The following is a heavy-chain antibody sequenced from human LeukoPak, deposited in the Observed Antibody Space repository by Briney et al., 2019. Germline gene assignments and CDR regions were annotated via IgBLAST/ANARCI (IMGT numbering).Heavy chain of an antibody. V-gene: IGHV3-23*01. Sequence: GGSLRLSCAVSGITLSNYGMSWVRQAPGKGLEWVSGISGSGGNTYYADSVKGRFTISRDNSKNTLYLQMNSLRAEDKAVYYCARDLLVVVINAALDYWGQGTLVTVSS. J-gene: IGHJ4*02. CDR2: ISGSGGNT. CDR3: ARDLLVVVINAALDY. CDR1: GITLSNYG. D-gene: IGHD3-22*01.